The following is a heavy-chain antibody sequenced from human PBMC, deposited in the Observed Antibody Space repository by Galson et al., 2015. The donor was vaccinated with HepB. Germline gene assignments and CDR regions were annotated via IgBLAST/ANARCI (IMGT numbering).Heavy chain of an antibody. D-gene: IGHD1-20*01. Sequence: SLRLSCATSGFAFSNYAMGWVRQAPGKGLDWVSYVTTSGLTHYADSVKGRFTISRDNSENTLFLQMNSLTPEDTAVYFCAKGPTFRANNWNAYHWGPGTLVTVSS. CDR3: AKGPTFRANNWNAYH. J-gene: IGHJ4*02. CDR2: VTTSGLT. V-gene: IGHV3-23*01. CDR1: GFAFSNYA.